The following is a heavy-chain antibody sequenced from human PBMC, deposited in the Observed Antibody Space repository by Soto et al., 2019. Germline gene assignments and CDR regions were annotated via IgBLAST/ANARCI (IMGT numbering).Heavy chain of an antibody. CDR3: ARGGYYDSSGYYYPIDY. CDR1: GFSLSSYW. CDR2: IKSDGSST. D-gene: IGHD3-22*01. Sequence: EVKLVESGGGLVQPGGSLRLSCEVSGFSLSSYWMHWVRQAPGKGLVWVSRIKSDGSSTSYADSVKGRFTISRVNAKNTRFLQLNSLRAADTAVYFCARGGYYDSSGYYYPIDYWGQGTLLTVSS. J-gene: IGHJ4*02. V-gene: IGHV3-74*01.